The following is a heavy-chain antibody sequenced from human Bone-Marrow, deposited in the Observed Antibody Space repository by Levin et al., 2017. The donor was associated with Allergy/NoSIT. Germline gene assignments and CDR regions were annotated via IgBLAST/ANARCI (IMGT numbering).Heavy chain of an antibody. D-gene: IGHD2-8*01. J-gene: IGHJ4*02. CDR3: ARAYVGAPDY. Sequence: QTGGSLRLSCAASGFTFSNYWMHWVRQAPGKGLVWVSRVNSDGSRTNYADSVKGRFTISRDNAKNSLYLQMKSLIADDTAVYYCARAYVGAPDYWGQGTLVTVSS. V-gene: IGHV3-74*01. CDR2: VNSDGSRT. CDR1: GFTFSNYW.